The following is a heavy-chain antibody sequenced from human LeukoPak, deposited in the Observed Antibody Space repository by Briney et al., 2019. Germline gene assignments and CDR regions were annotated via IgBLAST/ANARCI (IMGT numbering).Heavy chain of an antibody. V-gene: IGHV1-18*01. CDR1: GYTFTSYG. D-gene: IGHD3-3*01. Sequence: ASVKVSCKASGYTFTSYGISWVRQAPGQGLEWMGWISAYNGNTNYAQKLQGRVTMTTDTSTSTAYMELRSLRSDDTAVYYCAREPVYDFWSGSHYYYYYYMDVWGKGTTVTVSS. J-gene: IGHJ6*03. CDR2: ISAYNGNT. CDR3: AREPVYDFWSGSHYYYYYYMDV.